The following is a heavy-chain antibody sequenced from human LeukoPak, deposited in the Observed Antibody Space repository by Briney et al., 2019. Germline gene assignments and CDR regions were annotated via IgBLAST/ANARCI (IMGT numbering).Heavy chain of an antibody. V-gene: IGHV3-7*01. Sequence: GGSLRLSCAVSAFTFSVYSMSWVRQAPGKGLEWVAGIKEDGSAKYYADSVKGRFTISRDNAKSSLYLQMSSLRADDTAVYYCARETWKPYDYWGQGTLVTVSS. J-gene: IGHJ4*02. CDR3: ARETWKPYDY. CDR2: IKEDGSAK. D-gene: IGHD1-1*01. CDR1: AFTFSVYS.